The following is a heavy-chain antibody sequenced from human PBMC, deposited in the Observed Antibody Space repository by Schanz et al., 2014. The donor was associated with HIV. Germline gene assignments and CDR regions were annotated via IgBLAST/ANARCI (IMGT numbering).Heavy chain of an antibody. J-gene: IGHJ4*02. CDR2: ISYDGVNK. D-gene: IGHD1-7*01. V-gene: IGHV3-30*03. CDR3: ARENLPTSCFDL. Sequence: QVQLVESGGGVVQPGRSLRLSCAASGFTFNSYGMHWVRQAPGKGLEWVAVISYDGVNKHFADSVKGRFTISRDNSKNTLYLEMNTVRDEDTAVYHCARENLPTSCFDLWGQGTPVTVS. CDR1: GFTFNSYG.